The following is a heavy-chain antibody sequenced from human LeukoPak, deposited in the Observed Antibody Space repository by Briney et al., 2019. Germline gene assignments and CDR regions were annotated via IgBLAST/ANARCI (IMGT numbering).Heavy chain of an antibody. CDR1: GFTVSSNY. V-gene: IGHV3-53*01. CDR3: AKVRAPNAVPYYFDY. J-gene: IGHJ4*02. Sequence: GGSLRLSCAASGFTVSSNYMSWVRQAPGKGLEWVSVIYSGGSTYYADSVKGRFTISRDNSKNTLYLQMNSLRAEDTAVYYCAKVRAPNAVPYYFDYWGQGTLVTVSS. CDR2: IYSGGST.